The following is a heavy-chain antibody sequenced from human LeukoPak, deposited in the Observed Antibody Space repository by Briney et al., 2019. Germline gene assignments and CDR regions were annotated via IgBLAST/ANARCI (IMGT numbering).Heavy chain of an antibody. Sequence: GSLRLSCAASGFSFSSYEINWVRQAPGKGLEWVANIKQDGSEKYYVDSVKGRFTISRDNAKNSLYLQMNSLRAEDTAVYYCARRGSFDYWGQGTLVTVSS. CDR1: GFSFSSYE. V-gene: IGHV3-7*01. J-gene: IGHJ4*02. CDR2: IKQDGSEK. D-gene: IGHD3-16*01. CDR3: ARRGSFDY.